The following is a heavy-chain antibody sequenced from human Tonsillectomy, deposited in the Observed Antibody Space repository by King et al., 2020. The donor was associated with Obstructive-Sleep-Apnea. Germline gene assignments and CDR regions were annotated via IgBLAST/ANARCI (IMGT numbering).Heavy chain of an antibody. D-gene: IGHD6-13*01. CDR2: MSYDGSNK. CDR1: GFTFSNYA. V-gene: IGHV3-30*04. Sequence: VQLVESGGGVVQPERSLRLSCAASGFTFSNYAIHWVRQAPGKGLEWVAVMSYDGSNKYYADSVKGRFTTSRDNSKNTLMMQMNSLRTEDTAVSYLARDAARFSNSWSIHGMDVWGQGTTVTVSS. CDR3: ARDAARFSNSWSIHGMDV. J-gene: IGHJ6*02.